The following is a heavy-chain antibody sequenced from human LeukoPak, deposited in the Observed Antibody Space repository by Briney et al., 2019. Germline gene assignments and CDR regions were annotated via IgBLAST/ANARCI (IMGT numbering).Heavy chain of an antibody. V-gene: IGHV3-11*01. CDR2: INSSGSTI. CDR3: ARKGVVALNWFDP. J-gene: IGHJ5*02. CDR1: GFTFSDYY. D-gene: IGHD2-15*01. Sequence: PGGSLRLSCAASGFTFSDYYMSWIRQAPGKGLEWVSYINSSGSTIYYADSVKGRFTISRDNAKNSLYLQMNSLRAEDTAVYYCARKGVVALNWFDPWGQGTLVTVSS.